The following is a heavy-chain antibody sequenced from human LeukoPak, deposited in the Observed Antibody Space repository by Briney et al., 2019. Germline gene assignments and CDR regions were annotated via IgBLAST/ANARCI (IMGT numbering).Heavy chain of an antibody. CDR3: ARLQRLHTFGVVTNWFDP. Sequence: SETLSLTCTVSGYSISSGYYWGWIRQPPWKGLEWIGSISHSGSTYYNPSLKSRVTISVDTSKNQFSLKLSSVTAADTAVYYCARLQRLHTFGVVTNWFDPWGQGTLVTVSS. CDR1: GYSISSGYY. D-gene: IGHD3-3*01. CDR2: ISHSGST. J-gene: IGHJ5*02. V-gene: IGHV4-38-2*02.